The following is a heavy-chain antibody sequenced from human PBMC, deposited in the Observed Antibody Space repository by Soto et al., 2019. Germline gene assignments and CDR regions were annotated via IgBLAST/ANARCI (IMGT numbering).Heavy chain of an antibody. D-gene: IGHD2-15*01. CDR1: GGSISSYY. Sequence: SETLSLTCTVSGGSISSYYWSWIRQPPGKGLEWIGYIYYSGSTNYNPSLKSRFTISVDTSKNQFSLKLSSVTAADTAVYYCARVRAASLIDYWGQGTLVTVSS. J-gene: IGHJ4*02. CDR2: IYYSGST. V-gene: IGHV4-59*01. CDR3: ARVRAASLIDY.